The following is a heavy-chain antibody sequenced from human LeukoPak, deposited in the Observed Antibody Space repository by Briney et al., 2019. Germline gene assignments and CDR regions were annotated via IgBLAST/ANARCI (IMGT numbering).Heavy chain of an antibody. J-gene: IGHJ1*01. V-gene: IGHV1-69*05. Sequence: SVKVSCKASGGTFSSYAISWVRQAPGQGLEWMGGIIPIFGTANYAQKFQGRVTITTDESTSKAYMELSSLRSEDTAVYYCARESVVPAAIRYFQHWGQGTLVTVSS. CDR3: ARESVVPAAIRYFQH. CDR2: IIPIFGTA. CDR1: GGTFSSYA. D-gene: IGHD2-2*02.